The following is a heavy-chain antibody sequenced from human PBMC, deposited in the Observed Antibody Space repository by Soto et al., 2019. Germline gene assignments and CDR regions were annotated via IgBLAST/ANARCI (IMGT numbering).Heavy chain of an antibody. V-gene: IGHV4-4*07. D-gene: IGHD3-22*01. Sequence: QVQLQESGPVLVKPSETLSLTCTVSGGDISSYYWSWIRQPAGKGLEWIGRIYTSGSTNYNPSLKSLVTVSVDTSKNQFSQKLSSVTAADTAVYYCARDGGGSSGYWFDYWGQGTLVTVSS. J-gene: IGHJ4*02. CDR1: GGDISSYY. CDR3: ARDGGGSSGYWFDY. CDR2: IYTSGST.